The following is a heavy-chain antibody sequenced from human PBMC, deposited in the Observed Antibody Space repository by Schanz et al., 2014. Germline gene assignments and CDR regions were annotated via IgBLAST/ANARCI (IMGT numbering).Heavy chain of an antibody. CDR1: GFTVSSVY. CDR2: ISATSNFV. J-gene: IGHJ6*02. CDR3: ARVLGSEALRNFDWTDYNYYGMDV. V-gene: IGHV3-21*02. Sequence: EVQLVESGGGLVQPGGSLRLSCAASGFTVSSVYMSWVRQAPGKGLEWVSSISATSNFVHYAASVEGRFTVSRDNANNVMYLQMNSLRVGDTAMYFCARVLGSEALRNFDWTDYNYYGMDVWGQGTTVTVSS. D-gene: IGHD3-9*01.